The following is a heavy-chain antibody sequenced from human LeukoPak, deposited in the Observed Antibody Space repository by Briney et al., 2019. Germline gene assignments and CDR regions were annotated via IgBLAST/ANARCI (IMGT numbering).Heavy chain of an antibody. D-gene: IGHD2-21*01. Sequence: RTGGSLRLSCAASGFTFDDYAMHWVRQAPGKGLEWDSGIIWNSGRITYADSVKGRFTISRDDAKNSLYLQMNSLRAEDMALYYCARANCGGNCYIDYWGQGTLVTVSS. CDR3: ARANCGGNCYIDY. J-gene: IGHJ4*02. CDR2: IIWNSGRI. V-gene: IGHV3-9*03. CDR1: GFTFDDYA.